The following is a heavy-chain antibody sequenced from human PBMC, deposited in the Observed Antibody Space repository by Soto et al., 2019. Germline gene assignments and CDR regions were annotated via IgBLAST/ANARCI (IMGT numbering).Heavy chain of an antibody. Sequence: QVQLQESGPGLVNPSATLSLTCAVSGVSISGRNCWPWVRQPPGKGVAWIGEIYANWATYYNPSLKSRVTMSVDKSKNQFSLKRNSVTAADTAVYYCSASSVPYGLDVWGQGTKVTVSS. CDR2: IYANWAT. J-gene: IGHJ6*02. V-gene: IGHV4-4*02. D-gene: IGHD3-22*01. CDR1: GVSISGRNC. CDR3: SASSVPYGLDV.